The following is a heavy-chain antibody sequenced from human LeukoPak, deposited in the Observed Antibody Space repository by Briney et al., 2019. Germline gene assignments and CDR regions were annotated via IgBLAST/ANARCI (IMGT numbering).Heavy chain of an antibody. CDR3: ARDPPGLTLGSPGDY. J-gene: IGHJ4*02. CDR2: ISANNGDT. V-gene: IGHV1-18*01. Sequence: ASVKVSCKASGYTFTSYGIAWVRQAPGQGLQWMGWISANNGDTSYSQKLQGRVTMTTDTSTNTAYMELRSLTTDDTAVYYCARDPPGLTLGSPGDYWGQGTLVIVSS. D-gene: IGHD3-16*01. CDR1: GYTFTSYG.